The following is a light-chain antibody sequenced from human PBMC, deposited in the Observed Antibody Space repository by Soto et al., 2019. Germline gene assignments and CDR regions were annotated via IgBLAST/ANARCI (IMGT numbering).Light chain of an antibody. V-gene: IGKV3-11*01. Sequence: EVVLTQSPATLSLSAGERATLXXRASQSIRTSLAWYQQKPGQAPRLVIFDASNRANGVPARFGGSGSGTDFTLTINSLEPEDFAVYYCQQRNVWPPITFGQGTKVDI. CDR1: QSIRTS. CDR2: DAS. CDR3: QQRNVWPPIT. J-gene: IGKJ1*01.